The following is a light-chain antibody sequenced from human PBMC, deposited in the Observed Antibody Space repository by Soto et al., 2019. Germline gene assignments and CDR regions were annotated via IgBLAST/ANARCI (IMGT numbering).Light chain of an antibody. CDR1: SGHIRFA. Sequence: QLVLTQSPSASASLGASVNLTCTLSSGHIRFAIAWHQQQPEKGPRYLLRLNSDGSHTKGDGLPDRFSGSSARAERYLTISSLPSEDDADYYWQTWGTPSQGVFGGGTKLTVL. CDR3: QTWGTPSQGV. CDR2: LNSDGSH. J-gene: IGLJ2*01. V-gene: IGLV4-69*01.